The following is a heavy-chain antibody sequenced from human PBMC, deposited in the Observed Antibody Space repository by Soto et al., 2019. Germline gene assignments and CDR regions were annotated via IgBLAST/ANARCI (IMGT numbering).Heavy chain of an antibody. D-gene: IGHD3-22*01. CDR2: IYYSGST. Sequence: SETLSLTCTVSGCSISSSSYYWGWIRQPPGKGLEWIGSIYYSGSTYYNPSLKSRVTISVDTSKNQFSLKLSSVTAADTAVYYCARARGDSSDSDAFDIWGQGTMVTVSS. CDR3: ARARGDSSDSDAFDI. J-gene: IGHJ3*02. CDR1: GCSISSSSYY. V-gene: IGHV4-39*01.